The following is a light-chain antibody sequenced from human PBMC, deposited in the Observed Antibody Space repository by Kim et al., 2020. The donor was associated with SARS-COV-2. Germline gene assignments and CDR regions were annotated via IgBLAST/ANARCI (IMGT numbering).Light chain of an antibody. CDR1: SSNIGAGYD. CDR3: QSYDSSPSGWV. Sequence: QRVTTACTGGSSNIGAGYDVHWYQQLPGTAPKLLIYGNNNRPSGVPDRISGSKSGTSASLAITGLQAEDEADYYCQSYDSSPSGWVFGGGTQLTVL. J-gene: IGLJ3*02. CDR2: GNN. V-gene: IGLV1-40*01.